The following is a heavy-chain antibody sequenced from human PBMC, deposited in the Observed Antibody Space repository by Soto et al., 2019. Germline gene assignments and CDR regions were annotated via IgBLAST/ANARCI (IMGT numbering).Heavy chain of an antibody. CDR1: GFTFSSYA. Sequence: GGSLRLSCAASGFTFSSYAMSWVRQAPGKGLEWVSAISGSGGSTYYADSVKGRFTISRDNSKNTMYLQMNSLRAEDTAVYYCAKEHLLGGYYYDSSGSFDIWGQGTMVTVSS. J-gene: IGHJ3*02. D-gene: IGHD3-22*01. V-gene: IGHV3-23*01. CDR3: AKEHLLGGYYYDSSGSFDI. CDR2: ISGSGGST.